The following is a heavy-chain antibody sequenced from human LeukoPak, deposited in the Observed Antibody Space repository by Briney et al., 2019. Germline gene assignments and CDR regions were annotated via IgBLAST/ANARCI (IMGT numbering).Heavy chain of an antibody. CDR1: GFTFSSYA. CDR3: ASEYFLDY. V-gene: IGHV3-23*01. D-gene: IGHD2/OR15-2a*01. J-gene: IGHJ4*02. Sequence: GGSLRLSCAASGFTFSSYAMTWVRQAPGKGLEWVSTISDSGARTNYADSAKGRLTNSRDNSMNTLYLQMNSLRADDTAVYYCASEYFLDYWGRGTRVTVSS. CDR2: ISDSGART.